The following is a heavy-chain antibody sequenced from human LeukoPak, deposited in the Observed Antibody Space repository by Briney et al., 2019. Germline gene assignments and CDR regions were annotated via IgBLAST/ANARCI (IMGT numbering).Heavy chain of an antibody. CDR3: AKGASSWSRTYFDF. CDR1: AFTFSNSA. V-gene: IGHV3-23*01. CDR2: ISSSGADT. J-gene: IGHJ4*02. Sequence: GGSLRLSCAASAFTFSNSAMNWVRQAPGKGLEWLSFISSSGADTYYADSVKGRFTISRDNSKNTLYLQMNSLRVEDTAVYYCAKGASSWSRTYFDFWGQGTLITVSS. D-gene: IGHD6-13*01.